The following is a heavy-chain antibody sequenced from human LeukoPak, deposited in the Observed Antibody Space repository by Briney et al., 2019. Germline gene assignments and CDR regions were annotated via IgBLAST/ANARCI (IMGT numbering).Heavy chain of an antibody. V-gene: IGHV4-59*01. J-gene: IGHJ2*01. CDR1: GGSISSYY. CDR3: ARVDSGSYHWYFDL. CDR2: IYYSGST. D-gene: IGHD1-26*01. Sequence: SETLSLTCTVSGGSISSYYWSWIRQPPGKGLEWIGYIYYSGSTNYNPSLKSRVTISVDTSKNQFSLKLSSVIAADTAVYYCARVDSGSYHWYFDLWGRGTLVTVSS.